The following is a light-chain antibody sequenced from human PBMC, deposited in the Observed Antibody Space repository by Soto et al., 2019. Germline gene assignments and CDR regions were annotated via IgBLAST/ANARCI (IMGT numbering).Light chain of an antibody. J-gene: IGLJ3*02. CDR3: QSYDSSLSAL. CDR2: GNS. Sequence: QSVLTQPPSVSGAPGQRVTISCTGSSSNIGAGYDVHWYQQLPGTAPKLLIYGNSNRPSGVPDRFSGSKSVTSASLAITGLQAEDEADYDCQSYDSSLSALFGGGTKLTVL. CDR1: SSNIGAGYD. V-gene: IGLV1-40*01.